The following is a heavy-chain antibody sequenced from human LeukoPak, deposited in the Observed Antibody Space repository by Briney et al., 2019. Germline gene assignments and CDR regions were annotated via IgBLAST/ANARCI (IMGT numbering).Heavy chain of an antibody. CDR3: AREDDFWSGSFQH. CDR2: ISYDGSNK. D-gene: IGHD3-3*01. Sequence: GGSLRLSCVASGFSFSNYGTHWVRQAPGKGLEWVAVISYDGSNKYYADSVKGRFTISRDNSKNTLYLQMNSLRAEDTAVYYCAREDDFWSGSFQHWGQGTLVTVSS. J-gene: IGHJ1*01. V-gene: IGHV3-30*12. CDR1: GFSFSNYG.